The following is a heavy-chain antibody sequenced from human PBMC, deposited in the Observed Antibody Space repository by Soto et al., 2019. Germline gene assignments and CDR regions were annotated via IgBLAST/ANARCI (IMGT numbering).Heavy chain of an antibody. J-gene: IGHJ5*02. D-gene: IGHD2-15*01. V-gene: IGHV3-48*02. CDR3: TRGPLYCSGYSRKALGS. CDR1: GFTLSTYS. Sequence: XGSLRLSCAASGFTLSTYSMNWVRQAPGKGREWGSYMSGSGSSKYYADSVKGRFTISRANAQNSLYLQMNSLRDDDTAVSYCTRGPLYCSGYSRKALGSWGQGTLVTVSS. CDR2: MSGSGSSK.